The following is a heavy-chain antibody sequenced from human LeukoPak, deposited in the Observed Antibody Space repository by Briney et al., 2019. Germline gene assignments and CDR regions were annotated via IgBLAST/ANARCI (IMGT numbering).Heavy chain of an antibody. V-gene: IGHV3-74*03. CDR1: GFIFSNYW. Sequence: QPGGSLRLSCAASGFIFSNYWMHWVRQAPGKGLVWVSRVNNDGSSTTYADSVKGRFTISRENAKNTLYLQMNSLRGEDTAVYYCAKGGLRVTDYWGQGTLVTVSS. D-gene: IGHD5/OR15-5a*01. J-gene: IGHJ4*02. CDR2: VNNDGSST. CDR3: AKGGLRVTDY.